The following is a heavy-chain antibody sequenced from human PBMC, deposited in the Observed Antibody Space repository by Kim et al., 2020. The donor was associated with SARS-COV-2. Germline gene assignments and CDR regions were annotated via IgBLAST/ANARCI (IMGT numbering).Heavy chain of an antibody. Sequence: GGSLRLSCAASGFTFSNYGMHWVRQAPGKGLEWVAIISYDGNNKYHADSVKGGFTISRDNPKNTLYLQMNSLGAEDTAVYYCAKRKGYCSGATCYHPIDSWGQGHVVTFSS. J-gene: IGHJ4*02. CDR2: ISYDGNNK. CDR3: AKRKGYCSGATCYHPIDS. V-gene: IGHV3-30*18. CDR1: GFTFSNYG. D-gene: IGHD2-15*01.